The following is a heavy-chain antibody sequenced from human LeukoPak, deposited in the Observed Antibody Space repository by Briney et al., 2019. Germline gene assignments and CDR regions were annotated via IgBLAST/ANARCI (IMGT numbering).Heavy chain of an antibody. D-gene: IGHD4-17*01. CDR2: IKQDGSEK. J-gene: IGHJ3*02. Sequence: PGGSLRLSCAASGFTFSSYWMSWVRQAPGKGLEWVANIKQDGSEKYYVDSVKGRFTISRDNAKNSLYLQMNSLRAEDTAVYYCARQMTTVRSSAIDIWGQGTMVTVSS. CDR1: GFTFSSYW. CDR3: ARQMTTVRSSAIDI. V-gene: IGHV3-7*01.